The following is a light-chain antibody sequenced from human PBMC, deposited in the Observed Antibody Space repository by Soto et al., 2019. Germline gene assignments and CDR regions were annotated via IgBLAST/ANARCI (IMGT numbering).Light chain of an antibody. J-gene: IGKJ1*01. CDR2: AAS. V-gene: IGKV1-39*01. CDR3: QQSYSSPWT. Sequence: DIQMTQSPSSLSASVGDRVTITCRASQTISTYLNWYQQRPGKAPKLLIYAASTLLSGVPLRFTGGGSGTDLTLTIDSLQPEDFATYYCQQSYSSPWTFGQGTKVEMK. CDR1: QTISTY.